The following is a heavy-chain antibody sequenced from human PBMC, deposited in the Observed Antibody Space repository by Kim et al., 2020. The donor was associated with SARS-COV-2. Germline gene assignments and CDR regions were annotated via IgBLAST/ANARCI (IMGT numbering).Heavy chain of an antibody. D-gene: IGHD3-10*01. Sequence: GGSLRLSCAASGFTFSSYSMNWVRQAPGKGLEWVSSIISSSSYIYYADSVKGRFTISRDNAKNSLYLQMNSLRAEDTAVYYCARDKTHPPGASWAYYYGSGSPHYYYGMDVWGQGTTVTVSS. J-gene: IGHJ6*02. CDR2: IISSSSYI. CDR3: ARDKTHPPGASWAYYYGSGSPHYYYGMDV. V-gene: IGHV3-21*01. CDR1: GFTFSSYS.